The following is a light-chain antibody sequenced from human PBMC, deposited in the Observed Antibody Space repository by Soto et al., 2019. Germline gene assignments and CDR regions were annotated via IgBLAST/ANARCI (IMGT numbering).Light chain of an antibody. CDR3: PQYCSSPRT. J-gene: IGKJ1*01. V-gene: IGKV3-20*01. CDR2: GAS. CDR1: QSVSSSY. Sequence: EIVLTQSPGTLSLSPGERATLSCRASQSVSSSYLAWYQQKRGQAPRLLIYGASNRVTGIPDRFSGSGSGTDFTLTISRLEPEDFAVYFCPQYCSSPRTFGQGTKVEIK.